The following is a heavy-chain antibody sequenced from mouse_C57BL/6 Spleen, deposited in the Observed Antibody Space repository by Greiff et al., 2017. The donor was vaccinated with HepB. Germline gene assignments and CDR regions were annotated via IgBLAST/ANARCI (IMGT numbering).Heavy chain of an antibody. CDR1: GYAFSSSW. CDR2: IYPGDGDT. J-gene: IGHJ4*01. V-gene: IGHV1-82*01. CDR3: AREAIYDGYGGEGYYAMDY. Sequence: QVQLQQSGPELVKPGASVKISCKASGYAFSSSWMNWVKQRPGKGLEWIGRIYPGDGDTNYNGKFKGKATLTADKSSSTAYMQLSSLTSEDSAVYFCAREAIYDGYGGEGYYAMDYWGQGTSVTVSS. D-gene: IGHD2-2*01.